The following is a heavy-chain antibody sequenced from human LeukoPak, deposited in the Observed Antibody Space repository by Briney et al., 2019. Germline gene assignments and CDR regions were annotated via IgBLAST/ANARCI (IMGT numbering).Heavy chain of an antibody. D-gene: IGHD6-19*01. CDR1: GGSISSYY. CDR2: IYYSGST. CDR3: ARIMVAGTSWYFDL. V-gene: IGHV4-59*08. J-gene: IGHJ2*01. Sequence: SETLSLTRTVSGGSISSYYWSWIRQPPGKGLEWIGYIYYSGSTNYNPSLKSRVTISVDTSKNQFSLKLSSVTAADTAVYYCARIMVAGTSWYFDLWGRGTLVTVSS.